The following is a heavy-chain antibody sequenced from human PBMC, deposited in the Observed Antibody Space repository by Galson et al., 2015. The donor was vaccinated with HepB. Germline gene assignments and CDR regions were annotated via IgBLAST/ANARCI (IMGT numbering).Heavy chain of an antibody. CDR2: INWNGGST. CDR1: GFTFDDYG. J-gene: IGHJ1*01. V-gene: IGHV3-20*04. CDR3: ARGRAAAGTSYFQH. Sequence: SLRLSCAASGFTFDDYGMGWVRQAPGKGLEWVSGINWNGGSTGCADSVKGRFTISRDNAKNSLYLQMNSLRAEDTALYYCARGRAAAGTSYFQHWGQGTLVTVSS. D-gene: IGHD6-13*01.